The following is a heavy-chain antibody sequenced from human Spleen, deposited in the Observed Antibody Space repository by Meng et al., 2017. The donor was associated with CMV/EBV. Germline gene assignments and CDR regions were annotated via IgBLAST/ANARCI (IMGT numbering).Heavy chain of an antibody. J-gene: IGHJ5*02. CDR1: GGSFSGYY. Sequence: CAVSGGSFSGYYWRWIRQPPGQGRGWIGEINHSGSISYNPSLKSRVTISVDTSRNQFSLKMTSVTAADTAVYYCARASGSYSGHWFDPWGQGTLVTVSS. V-gene: IGHV4-34*01. D-gene: IGHD1-26*01. CDR3: ARASGSYSGHWFDP. CDR2: INHSGSI.